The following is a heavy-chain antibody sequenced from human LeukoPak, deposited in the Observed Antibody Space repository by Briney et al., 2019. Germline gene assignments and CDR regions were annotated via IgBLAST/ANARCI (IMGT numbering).Heavy chain of an antibody. CDR2: IYYSGST. V-gene: IGHV4-59*01. D-gene: IGHD3/OR15-3a*01. J-gene: IGHJ3*02. CDR3: ARGTGHDAFDI. CDR1: GGSISSYY. Sequence: SETLSLTCTVSGGSISSYYWSWIRQPSGKGLEWIGYIYYSGSTNYNPSLKSRVTISVDTSKNQFSLKLSSVTAADTAVYYCARGTGHDAFDIWGQGTMVTVSS.